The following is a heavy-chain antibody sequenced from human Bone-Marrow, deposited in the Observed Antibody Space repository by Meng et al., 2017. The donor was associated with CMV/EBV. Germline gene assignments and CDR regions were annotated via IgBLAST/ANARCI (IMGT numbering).Heavy chain of an antibody. Sequence: SVKVSCKASGGTFSSYAISWVRQAPGQGLEWMGGIIPIFGTANYAQKFQGRVTITTDESTSTAYMELSSPRSEDTAVYYCASTARYCSSTSCYLGYWGQGTLVTVSS. CDR3: ASTARYCSSTSCYLGY. CDR1: GGTFSSYA. CDR2: IIPIFGTA. D-gene: IGHD2-2*01. V-gene: IGHV1-69*05. J-gene: IGHJ4*02.